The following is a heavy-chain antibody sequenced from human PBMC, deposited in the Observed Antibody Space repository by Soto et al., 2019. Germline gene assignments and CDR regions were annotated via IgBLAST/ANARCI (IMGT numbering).Heavy chain of an antibody. Sequence: SETLSLTCTVSGGSISSGDYYWSWIRQPPGKGLEWIGYIYYSGSTYYNPSLKSRVTISVDTSKNQFSLKLSSVTAADTAVYYCARDTEAAAGYNWFAPWGQGTLVTVSS. CDR1: GGSISSGDYY. V-gene: IGHV4-30-4*01. CDR2: IYYSGST. J-gene: IGHJ5*02. CDR3: ARDTEAAAGYNWFAP. D-gene: IGHD6-13*01.